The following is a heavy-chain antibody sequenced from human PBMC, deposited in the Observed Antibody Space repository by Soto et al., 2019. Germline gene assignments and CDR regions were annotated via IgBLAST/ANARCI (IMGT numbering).Heavy chain of an antibody. J-gene: IGHJ4*02. CDR2: ILYTGTT. Sequence: QLQLHESGPGLVKSSETLSLTCTVSGGSISKSNYFWGWIRQAPGKGLEWIASILYTGTTSYNSSLKSRVAISVDTSKYQFSLKLNSVTAADTAVYYCARLGWGNGDSDYWGQGTLVTVSS. CDR3: ARLGWGNGDSDY. V-gene: IGHV4-39*01. D-gene: IGHD2-21*01. CDR1: GGSISKSNYF.